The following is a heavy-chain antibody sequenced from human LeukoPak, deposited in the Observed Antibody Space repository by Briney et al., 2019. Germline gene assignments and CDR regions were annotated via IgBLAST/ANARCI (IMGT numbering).Heavy chain of an antibody. Sequence: PGGSLRLSCAASGLTFSSYAMHWVRQAPGKGLQWVAVISYDGSNKYYADSVKGRFTISRDNSKNTLYLQMNSLRAEDTAVFYCAREYCSRTSCYLAGWFDPWGQGTPVTVSS. D-gene: IGHD2-2*01. CDR2: ISYDGSNK. CDR3: AREYCSRTSCYLAGWFDP. V-gene: IGHV3-30-3*01. J-gene: IGHJ5*02. CDR1: GLTFSSYA.